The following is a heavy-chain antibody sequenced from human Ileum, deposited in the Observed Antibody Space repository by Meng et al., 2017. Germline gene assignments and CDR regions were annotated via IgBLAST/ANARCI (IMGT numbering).Heavy chain of an antibody. D-gene: IGHD4-17*01. J-gene: IGHJ4*02. CDR2: INHSGST. V-gene: IGHV4-34*01. CDR1: GGSLSTYY. CDR3: ACDYGEYDTLVY. Sequence: VQLQQWGAVLMKPSETPALTCTVYGGSLSTYYWNWVRQPPGKGLEWIGEINHSGSTNYNPSLKSRVTISVDSSKKQFSLKLNSVTAADTAVYYCACDYGEYDTLVYWGQGTLVTVSS.